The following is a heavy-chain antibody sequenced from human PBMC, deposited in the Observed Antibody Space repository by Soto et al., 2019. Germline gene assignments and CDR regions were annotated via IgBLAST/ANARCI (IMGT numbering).Heavy chain of an antibody. Sequence: QLQLQESGPGLVKPSETLSLPCPVSGASFSGSGSYWGWTRRPPGKGLEWLGSIYYSGSTFYNPSLKSRVTMSRDTPKNQFSLSLSSVTAADTAVYYCARRYAVSGPHYFDYWGQGILVTVSS. J-gene: IGHJ4*02. V-gene: IGHV4-39*01. CDR3: ARRYAVSGPHYFDY. CDR1: GASFSGSGSY. D-gene: IGHD1-26*01. CDR2: IYYSGST.